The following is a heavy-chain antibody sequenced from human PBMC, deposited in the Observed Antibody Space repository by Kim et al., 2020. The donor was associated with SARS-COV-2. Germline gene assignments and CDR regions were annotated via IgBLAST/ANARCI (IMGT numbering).Heavy chain of an antibody. Sequence: GESLKISCKGSGYSFTSYWIGWGRQGPGEWGAWMGLIYPGDSDTRYSPSFQGQVTISADKSISTAYLQWSSLKASDTAMYYCATSQRKVRGKGYYYYGMDVWGQGTTVTVSS. V-gene: IGHV5-51*01. CDR1: GYSFTSYW. J-gene: IGHJ6*02. CDR2: IYPGDSDT. CDR3: ATSQRKVRGKGYYYYGMDV. D-gene: IGHD3-10*01.